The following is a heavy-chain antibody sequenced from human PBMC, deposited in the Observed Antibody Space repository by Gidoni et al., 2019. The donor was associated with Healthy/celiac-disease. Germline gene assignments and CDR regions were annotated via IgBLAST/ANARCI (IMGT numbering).Heavy chain of an antibody. V-gene: IGHV3-73*02. CDR1: GFTFSGSA. CDR3: LPPPGRMGELIDY. J-gene: IGHJ4*02. CDR2: IRSKANSYAT. Sequence: EVQLVESGGGLVQPGGSLKLSCAASGFTFSGSAMHWVRQASGKGLEWVGRIRSKANSYATAYAASVKGRFTISRDDSKNTAYLQMNSLKTEDTAVYYCLPPPGRMGELIDYWGQGTLVTVSS. D-gene: IGHD3-16*01.